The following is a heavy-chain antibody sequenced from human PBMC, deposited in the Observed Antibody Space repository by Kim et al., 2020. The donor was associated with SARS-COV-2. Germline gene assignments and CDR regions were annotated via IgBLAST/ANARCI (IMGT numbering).Heavy chain of an antibody. J-gene: IGHJ4*02. D-gene: IGHD3-10*01. V-gene: IGHV3-23*01. Sequence: GGSLRLSCAASGFTFANSAMSWVRQAPGKGLDWVSFIGSGGATTYYAGSVKGRFTISSDNSKNTLFLQMNSLRDADTAVYYCARSGQFDSWGQGTLITVSS. CDR2: IGSGGATT. CDR3: ARSGQFDS. CDR1: GFTFANSA.